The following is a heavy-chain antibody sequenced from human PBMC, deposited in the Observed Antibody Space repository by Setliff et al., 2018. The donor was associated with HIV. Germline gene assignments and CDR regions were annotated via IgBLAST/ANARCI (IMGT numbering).Heavy chain of an antibody. J-gene: IGHJ5*02. V-gene: IGHV1-69*13. CDR3: ARDLDWLFH. CDR2: VIPIFGTA. CDR1: GGSFRNYA. Sequence: SVKVSCKASGGSFRNYAISWVRQAPGQGLEWMGGVIPIFGTANYAQKFQGRVTITADESTSTAYMELSSLRSEDTAVYYCARDLDWLFHWGQGTLVTVSS.